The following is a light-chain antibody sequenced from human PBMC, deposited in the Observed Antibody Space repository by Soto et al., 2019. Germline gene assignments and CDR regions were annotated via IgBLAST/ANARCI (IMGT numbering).Light chain of an antibody. V-gene: IGKV1-5*03. CDR1: QSISSW. Sequence: DIQMTQSPSTLSASVGDRVTITWRASQSISSWLAWYQQKPGKAPKLLIYKASSLESGVPSRFSGSGSGTEFTLTISSLQPDDFATYYCQQYKSYPWTFGQGTKVDI. CDR2: KAS. J-gene: IGKJ1*01. CDR3: QQYKSYPWT.